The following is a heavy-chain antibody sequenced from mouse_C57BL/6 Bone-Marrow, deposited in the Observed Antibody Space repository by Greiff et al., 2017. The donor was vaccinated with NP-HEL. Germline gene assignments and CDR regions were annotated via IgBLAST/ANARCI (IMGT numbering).Heavy chain of an antibody. CDR2: ISSGGSYT. CDR1: GFTFSSYG. V-gene: IGHV5-6*01. CDR3: ARAKMDY. Sequence: EVKLVESGGDLVKPGGSLKLSCAASGFTFSSYGMSWVRQTPDKRLEWVATISSGGSYTYYPDSVKGRFTISRDTPKNTLYLQRSSLRAEDAAMYYCARAKMDYWGQGTSVTVSS. J-gene: IGHJ4*01.